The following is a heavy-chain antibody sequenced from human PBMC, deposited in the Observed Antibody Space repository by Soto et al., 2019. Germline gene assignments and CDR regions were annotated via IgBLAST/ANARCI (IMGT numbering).Heavy chain of an antibody. J-gene: IGHJ4*02. V-gene: IGHV3-66*01. CDR3: ARDRRDGDTI. CDR1: GFSVSSYY. D-gene: IGHD3-3*01. CDR2: IYRGGDI. Sequence: EVQVVESWGGLVQPGGSLRLSCAASGFSVSSYYMSWFRQAPGKGLEWVSVIYRGGDIYYADSVQGRFTTSRDISRNSLDLQMNSLRVEDTAVYYCARDRRDGDTIWGQGAVVTVSS.